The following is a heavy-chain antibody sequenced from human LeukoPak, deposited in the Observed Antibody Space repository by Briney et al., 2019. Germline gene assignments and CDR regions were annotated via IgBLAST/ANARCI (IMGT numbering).Heavy chain of an antibody. D-gene: IGHD6-13*01. CDR2: ISAYNGNT. Sequence: ASVKVPCKASGYTFISYGITWVRQAPGQGLEWMGWISAYNGNTNYAQRLQGRVTMTTDTSTSTAYMELRSLRPDDTAVYYCARLEQQLAPTDYWGQGTLVTVSS. CDR1: GYTFISYG. V-gene: IGHV1-18*01. J-gene: IGHJ4*02. CDR3: ARLEQQLAPTDY.